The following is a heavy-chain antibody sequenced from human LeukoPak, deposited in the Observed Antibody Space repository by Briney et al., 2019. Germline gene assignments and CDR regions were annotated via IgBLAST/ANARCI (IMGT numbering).Heavy chain of an antibody. CDR3: ARGIAARPGWLDP. J-gene: IGHJ5*02. D-gene: IGHD6-6*01. Sequence: SVKVSCKASGGTFSSYAISWVRQAPGQGLEWMGGIIPIFGTANYAQKFQGRVTITADESTSTAYMELSSLRSEDTAVYYCARGIAARPGWLDPWGQGTLVTVSS. CDR2: IIPIFGTA. CDR1: GGTFSSYA. V-gene: IGHV1-69*01.